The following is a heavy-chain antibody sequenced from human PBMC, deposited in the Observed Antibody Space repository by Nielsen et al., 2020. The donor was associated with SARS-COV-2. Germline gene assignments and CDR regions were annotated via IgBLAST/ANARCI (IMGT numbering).Heavy chain of an antibody. J-gene: IGHJ4*02. CDR1: GGSISSSSYY. CDR3: ARVHIRSSWYLSRYYFDY. Sequence: SETLSLTCTVFGGSISSSSYYWGWIRQPPGKGLEWIGSIYYSGATNYNPSLKSRVTISVDTSKNQFSLKLSSVTAADTAVYYCARVHIRSSWYLSRYYFDYWGQGNLVTVSS. V-gene: IGHV4-39*07. CDR2: IYYSGAT. D-gene: IGHD6-13*01.